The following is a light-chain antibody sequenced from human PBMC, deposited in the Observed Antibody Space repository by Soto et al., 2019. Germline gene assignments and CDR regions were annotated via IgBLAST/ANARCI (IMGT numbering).Light chain of an antibody. Sequence: EIVLTQSPGTLSLSPGERVTLSCRASQSVNNYLAWYQQRPGQAPRLLIYDASNRATGIPARFSGSGSGTDFTLTISSLEPEDFAVYYCQHRNNRPFSFGPGTKVDIK. J-gene: IGKJ3*01. CDR2: DAS. V-gene: IGKV3-11*01. CDR1: QSVNNY. CDR3: QHRNNRPFS.